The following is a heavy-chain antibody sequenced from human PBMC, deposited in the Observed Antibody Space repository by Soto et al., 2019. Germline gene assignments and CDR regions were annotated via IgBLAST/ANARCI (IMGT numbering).Heavy chain of an antibody. Sequence: QVQLVQSGAEVKKPGASVKGSCKASGYTFTIYGISWVRQAPGQGLEWMGWISGYNGNTDYAQNLQDRVTLTTDASTSSVYMELRSLRSDDTAVYYCARVDYYDSSGYYRYWGQGTLITVSS. CDR2: ISGYNGNT. V-gene: IGHV1-18*04. D-gene: IGHD3-22*01. J-gene: IGHJ4*02. CDR3: ARVDYYDSSGYYRY. CDR1: GYTFTIYG.